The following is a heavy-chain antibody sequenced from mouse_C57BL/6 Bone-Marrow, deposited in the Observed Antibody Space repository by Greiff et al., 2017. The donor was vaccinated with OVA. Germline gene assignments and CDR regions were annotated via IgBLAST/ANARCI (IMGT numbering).Heavy chain of an antibody. V-gene: IGHV1-50*01. J-gene: IGHJ1*03. Sequence: QVQLQQPGAELVKPGASVKLSCKASGYTFTSYWMQWVKQRPGQGLEWIGEIDPSDSYTNYNQTFKGKATLTVDTSSSTAYMQLSSLTSEDSAVYYGASPYGSSYWYFDVWGTGTTVTVSS. CDR2: IDPSDSYT. CDR3: ASPYGSSYWYFDV. D-gene: IGHD1-1*01. CDR1: GYTFTSYW.